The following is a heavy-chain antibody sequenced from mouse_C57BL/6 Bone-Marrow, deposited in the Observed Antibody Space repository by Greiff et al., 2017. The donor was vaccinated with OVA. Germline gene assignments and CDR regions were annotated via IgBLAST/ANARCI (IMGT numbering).Heavy chain of an antibody. Sequence: QVQLQQPGAELVKPGASVKLSCKASGYTFTSYWMHWVKQRPGRGLEWIGRIDPNSGGTKSIEKFTIKATLTVDKPSSTAYMQLSSLTSEDSAVYYCARGDYGNYMFAYWGQGTLVTVSA. CDR3: ARGDYGNYMFAY. CDR2: IDPNSGGT. CDR1: GYTFTSYW. V-gene: IGHV1-72*01. J-gene: IGHJ3*01. D-gene: IGHD2-1*01.